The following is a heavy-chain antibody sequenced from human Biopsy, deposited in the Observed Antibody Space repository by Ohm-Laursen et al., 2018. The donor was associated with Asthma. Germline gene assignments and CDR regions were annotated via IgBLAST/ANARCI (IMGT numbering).Heavy chain of an antibody. Sequence: SVKVSCKVSGYTFTSYYMHWVRQAPGQGLEWTGIINPGGGSTSYAQKFQGRVTMTRDTSTSTVYMELSSLRSEDTAVYYCARAGALIVGATMGYWGQGTLVTVSS. CDR1: GYTFTSYY. D-gene: IGHD1-26*01. V-gene: IGHV1-46*01. CDR2: INPGGGST. J-gene: IGHJ4*02. CDR3: ARAGALIVGATMGY.